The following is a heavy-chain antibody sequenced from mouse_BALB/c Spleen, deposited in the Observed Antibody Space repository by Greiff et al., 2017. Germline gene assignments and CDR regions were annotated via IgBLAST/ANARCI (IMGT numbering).Heavy chain of an antibody. D-gene: IGHD4-1*01. J-gene: IGHJ2*01. CDR1: GYTFTSYW. Sequence: QVQLQQPGAELVKPGASVKLSCEASGYTFTSYWMHWVKQRPGQGLEWIGEINPSNGRTNYNEKFKSKATLTVDKSSSTAYMQLSSLTSEDSAVYYCASGLGAFDYWGQGTTLTVSS. CDR3: ASGLGAFDY. CDR2: INPSNGRT. V-gene: IGHV1S81*02.